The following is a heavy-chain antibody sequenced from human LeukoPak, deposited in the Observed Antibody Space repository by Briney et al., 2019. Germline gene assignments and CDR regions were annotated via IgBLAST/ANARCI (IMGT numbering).Heavy chain of an antibody. J-gene: IGHJ6*02. V-gene: IGHV3-23*01. CDR1: GFTFRSYA. CDR3: ARYCISTSCEERLAAAGTPYYGMDV. Sequence: GGSLRLSCVASGFTFRSYAMNWVRQAPGKGLEWVSTLSGGGGGTYYADSVKGRFTISRDNSKNTLYLQMYSLRVEDTALYYCARYCISTSCEERLAAAGTPYYGMDVWGQGTTVTVSS. CDR2: LSGGGGGT. D-gene: IGHD2-2*01.